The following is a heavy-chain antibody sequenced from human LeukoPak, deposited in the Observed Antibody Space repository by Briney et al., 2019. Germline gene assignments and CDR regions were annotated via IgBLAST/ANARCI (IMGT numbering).Heavy chain of an antibody. D-gene: IGHD2-2*01. J-gene: IGHJ4*02. V-gene: IGHV3-48*02. CDR2: ISSSSSTI. CDR3: ARPVVAGGRVAEY. Sequence: GGSLRLSCAASGFNISSNYMSWVRQAPGKGLEWVSYISSSSSTIYYADSVKGRFTISRDNAKNSLYLQMNSLRDEDTAVYYCARPVVAGGRVAEYWGQGTLVTVSS. CDR1: GFNISSNY.